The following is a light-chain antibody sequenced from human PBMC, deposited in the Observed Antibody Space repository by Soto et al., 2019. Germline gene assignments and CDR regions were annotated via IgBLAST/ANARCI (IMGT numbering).Light chain of an antibody. V-gene: IGLV2-14*01. CDR2: DVS. Sequence: QSALTQPASVSGSPGQSITISCTGTSGDIASYNYVSWYQQHPGKAPQVLIYDVSSRPSGISSRFSGSKSGNTASLTISGRQAEDEADFYCSSYSSSSTRCVFGTGTEVTVL. CDR3: SSYSSSSTRCV. CDR1: SGDIASYNY. J-gene: IGLJ1*01.